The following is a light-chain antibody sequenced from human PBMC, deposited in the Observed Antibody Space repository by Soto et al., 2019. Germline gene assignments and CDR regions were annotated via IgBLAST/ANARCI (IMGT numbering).Light chain of an antibody. Sequence: QSALTQPASVSGSPGQSITISCTGTSSDVGGYNYVSWYQQHPGKAPKLMIYDVSNRPSGVSNRFSGSKSGNTASLTISGLQAEDEADHYCSSYTSSSTVVFGGGIQLTVL. CDR2: DVS. CDR1: SSDVGGYNY. J-gene: IGLJ2*01. CDR3: SSYTSSSTVV. V-gene: IGLV2-14*01.